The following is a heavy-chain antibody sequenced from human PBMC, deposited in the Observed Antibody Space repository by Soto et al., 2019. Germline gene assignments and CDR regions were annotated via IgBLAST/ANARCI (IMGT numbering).Heavy chain of an antibody. CDR2: TYYRSRWYS. CDR3: ASAEEDSDYYYYGLDA. J-gene: IGHJ6*02. Sequence: LPTLSLTCVISGDSVSSSSVAWNWVRQSPSRGREWLGRTYYRSRWYSDFAVSVRGRIVINADTSKNQFSLQLNSVTPEDTAVYFCASAEEDSDYYYYGLDAWGQGPTVTVAS. D-gene: IGHD2-15*01. CDR1: GDSVSSSSVA. V-gene: IGHV6-1*01.